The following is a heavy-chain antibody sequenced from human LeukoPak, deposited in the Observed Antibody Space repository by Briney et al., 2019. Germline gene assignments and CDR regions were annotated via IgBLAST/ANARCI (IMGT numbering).Heavy chain of an antibody. CDR3: ARNYGMDV. J-gene: IGHJ6*02. V-gene: IGHV3-23*01. Sequence: PGGSLRLSCAASGFTFSNYAMSWVRQAPGKGLEWVSAISTGGGSTYYADSVKGRFTISRDNAKNSLYLQMNSLRAEDTAVYYCARNYGMDVWGQGITVTVSS. CDR2: ISTGGGST. CDR1: GFTFSNYA.